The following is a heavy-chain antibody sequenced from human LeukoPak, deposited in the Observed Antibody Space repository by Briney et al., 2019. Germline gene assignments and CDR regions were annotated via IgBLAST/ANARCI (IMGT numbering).Heavy chain of an antibody. CDR2: IYYSGST. CDR1: GGSISSYY. V-gene: IGHV4-59*08. Sequence: SETLSLTCTVSGGSISSYYWSWIRQPPGNGLEWIGYIYYSGSTNYNPSLKSRVTISVDTSKNQFSLKLSSVTAADTAVYYCAARSGWYSPIDYWGQGTLVTVSS. CDR3: AARSGWYSPIDY. J-gene: IGHJ4*02. D-gene: IGHD6-19*01.